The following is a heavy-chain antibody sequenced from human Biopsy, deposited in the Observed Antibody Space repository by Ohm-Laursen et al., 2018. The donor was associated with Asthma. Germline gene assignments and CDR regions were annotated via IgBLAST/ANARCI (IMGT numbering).Heavy chain of an antibody. D-gene: IGHD3-22*01. CDR3: ARHQYSSSWSTFDY. CDR1: GGSITSSSYY. J-gene: IGHJ4*02. CDR2: MYHSGSP. Sequence: GTLSLTCIVSGGSITSSSYYWGWIRQPPGKGMEWIGSMYHSGSPYYHPSLKSRATISVDTSKNQLSLKMSSVTAADTAVYFCARHQYSSSWSTFDYWGQGALVTVSS. V-gene: IGHV4-39*01.